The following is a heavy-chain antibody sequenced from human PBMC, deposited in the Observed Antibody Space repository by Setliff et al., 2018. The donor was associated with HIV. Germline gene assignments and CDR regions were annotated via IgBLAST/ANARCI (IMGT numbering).Heavy chain of an antibody. D-gene: IGHD3-9*01. Sequence: SETLSLTCTVSGGSISTNNYYWAWIRQPPGKGLEWIGNIYYSGSTYYNPSLKSRVTISVDTSKNQFSLQLTAVTAADTAVYYCARSGNILTDYSYYSYFMDVWGGGTTVTVSS. V-gene: IGHV4-39*01. CDR2: IYYSGST. J-gene: IGHJ6*03. CDR1: GGSISTNNYY. CDR3: ARSGNILTDYSYYSYFMDV.